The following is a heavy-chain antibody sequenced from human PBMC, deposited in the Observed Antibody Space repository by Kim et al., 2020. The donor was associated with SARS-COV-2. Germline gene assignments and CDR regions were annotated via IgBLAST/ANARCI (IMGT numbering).Heavy chain of an antibody. V-gene: IGHV3-64*01. J-gene: IGHJ4*02. CDR3: ARELGRSSGYPYDY. CDR2: ITSNGENT. Sequence: GGSLRLSCAASGSTFSRYAMHWVRQAPGKGLEYVSAITSNGENTYYANSVKGRFTISRDNSKNTLYLQMGSLRAEDMAVYYCARELGRSSGYPYDYWGQG. D-gene: IGHD3-22*01. CDR1: GSTFSRYA.